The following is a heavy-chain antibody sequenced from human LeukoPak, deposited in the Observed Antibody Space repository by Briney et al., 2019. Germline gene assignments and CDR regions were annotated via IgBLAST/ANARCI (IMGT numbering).Heavy chain of an antibody. CDR3: ARSGRGSPRGYFDY. V-gene: IGHV4-39*07. D-gene: IGHD5-12*01. CDR1: GGSISSSSYY. J-gene: IGHJ4*02. CDR2: LYYTGST. Sequence: SETLSLTCTVSGGSISSSSYYWGWIRQPPGKGLEWIGSLYYTGSTYYNPSLKSRVTISVDKSKNQFSLKLSSVTAADTAVYYCARSGRGSPRGYFDYWGQGTLGTVSS.